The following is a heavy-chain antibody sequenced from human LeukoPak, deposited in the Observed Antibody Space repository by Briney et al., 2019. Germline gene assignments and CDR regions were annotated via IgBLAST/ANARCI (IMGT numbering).Heavy chain of an antibody. CDR1: GYTFTSYD. CDR2: MNPNSGNT. J-gene: IGHJ5*02. V-gene: IGHV1-8*01. Sequence: ASVKVSCKASGYTFTSYDINWVRQATGQGLEWMGWMNPNSGNTGYAQKLQGRVTITRNTAISTAYMELSSLRSEDTAVSYCARHRGMIVVDPWGQGTLVTVSS. D-gene: IGHD3-22*01. CDR3: ARHRGMIVVDP.